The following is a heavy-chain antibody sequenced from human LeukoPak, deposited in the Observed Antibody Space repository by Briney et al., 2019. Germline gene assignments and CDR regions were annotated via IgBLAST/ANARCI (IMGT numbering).Heavy chain of an antibody. CDR3: ARGYIGNSGRYYYYYMDV. CDR1: DHSISSGYH. Sequence: SETLSLTCAVSDHSISSGYHWGWIRQPPEKGREWIGSISRSGSTYYSPSLKGRGTMSVDSSKNEFSLNLSSVTAADTAVYYCARGYIGNSGRYYYYYMDVWGKGTTVTVSS. V-gene: IGHV4-38-2*01. CDR2: ISRSGST. J-gene: IGHJ6*03. D-gene: IGHD1-26*01.